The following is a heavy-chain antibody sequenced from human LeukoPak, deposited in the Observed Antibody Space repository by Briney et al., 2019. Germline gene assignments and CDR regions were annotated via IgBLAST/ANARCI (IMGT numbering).Heavy chain of an antibody. CDR1: GFTFSSYA. J-gene: IGHJ1*01. CDR3: AKDPLEQLSTIYFQN. CDR2: IGGSGDST. D-gene: IGHD6-6*01. V-gene: IGHV3-23*01. Sequence: PGGSLRLSCAASGFTFSSYAMHWVRQAPGKGLEWVSAIGGSGDSTYYADSVKGRFTISRDNSQNTLYLQMNSLRAEDTAVYYCAKDPLEQLSTIYFQNWGQGTLVTVSS.